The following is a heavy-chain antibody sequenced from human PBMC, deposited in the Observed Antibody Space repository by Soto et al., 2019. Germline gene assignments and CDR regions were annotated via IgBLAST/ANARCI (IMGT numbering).Heavy chain of an antibody. V-gene: IGHV4-39*07. J-gene: IGHJ5*02. Sequence: SETLSLTCTVSGGSVSSGSYFWAWIRQPPGKGLEWIGSIYYSGSTYHNPSLKSRVTISVDRSNNQFSLKLTSVTAADTAVYYCARVPDRWGQGTLVTVSS. CDR1: GGSVSSGSYF. D-gene: IGHD2-2*01. CDR3: ARVPDR. CDR2: IYYSGST.